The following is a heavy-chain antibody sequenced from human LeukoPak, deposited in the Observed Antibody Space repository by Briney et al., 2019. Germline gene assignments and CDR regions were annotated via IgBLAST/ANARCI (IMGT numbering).Heavy chain of an antibody. V-gene: IGHV5-51*01. CDR3: ARQGELRRDFDY. D-gene: IGHD1-7*01. CDR1: GYSFTTYW. CDR2: IYPGDSDT. Sequence: GESLKISCKGSGYSFTTYWIGWVRQMPGKGLEWMGIIYPGDSDTRYSPSFQGQVTMSADKSISTAYMQWSSLKASDTAMYFCARQGELRRDFDYWGQGTLVTVSS. J-gene: IGHJ4*02.